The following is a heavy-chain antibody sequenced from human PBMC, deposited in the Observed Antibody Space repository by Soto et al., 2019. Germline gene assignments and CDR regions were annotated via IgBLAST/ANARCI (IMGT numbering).Heavy chain of an antibody. V-gene: IGHV3-9*01. CDR1: GFTFDKYA. J-gene: IGHJ4*02. Sequence: DVQLVESGGNLVQPGRSLRLSCAASGFTFDKYAMHWVRQAPGKGLEWVSGISWNSGSIGYADSVKGRFSISRDNAKNSLSLQMDSLRAEDTALYFCTKGKYYYESSGYYGNWGQGTLVTVSS. CDR2: ISWNSGSI. CDR3: TKGKYYYESSGYYGN. D-gene: IGHD3-22*01.